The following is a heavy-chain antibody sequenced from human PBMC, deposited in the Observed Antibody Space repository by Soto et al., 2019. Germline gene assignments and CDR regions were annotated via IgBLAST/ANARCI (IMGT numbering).Heavy chain of an antibody. CDR3: ARALGAIDFDY. CDR1: GYTFTGYY. V-gene: IGHV1-2*04. CDR2: INPNSGGT. J-gene: IGHJ4*02. D-gene: IGHD3-16*02. Sequence: GASVKVSCKASGYTFTGYYMHCVRQAPGQGLEWMGWINPNSGGTNYAQKFQGWVTMTRDTSISTAYMELSRLRSDDTAVYYCARALGAIDFDYWGQGTLVTVSS.